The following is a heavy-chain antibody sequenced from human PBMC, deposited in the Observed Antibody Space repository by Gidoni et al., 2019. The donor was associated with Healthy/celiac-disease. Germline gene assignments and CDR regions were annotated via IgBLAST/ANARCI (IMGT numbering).Heavy chain of an antibody. CDR2: ISWNSGSI. D-gene: IGHD2-15*01. J-gene: IGHJ6*02. CDR3: AKGVEAAPIYYYCGMDV. V-gene: IGHV3-9*01. CDR1: GFSFDDYA. Sequence: EVQLLESGGGLVQPGRYLRLSCAAAGFSFDDYAMHWVRQAPGKGLEWVSGISWNSGSIGYADSVKGRFTISRDNAKNSLYLQMNSLRAEDTALYYCAKGVEAAPIYYYCGMDVWGQGTTVTVSS.